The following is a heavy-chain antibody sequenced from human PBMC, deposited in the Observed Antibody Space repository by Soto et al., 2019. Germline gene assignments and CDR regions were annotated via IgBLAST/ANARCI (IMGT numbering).Heavy chain of an antibody. CDR3: VKDDGGYPSTAPH. Sequence: DVQLLESGGGLVQPGGSLRLSCAASGITISNYLMSWVRQAPGKGLDWVSGISGSGDRTYYGDSAKGRFTISKDISKNSLSLQLDSLGVEDTAVYFCVKDDGGYPSTAPHWGQGTLVTVSS. CDR2: ISGSGDRT. J-gene: IGHJ4*02. D-gene: IGHD3-22*01. V-gene: IGHV3-23*01. CDR1: GITISNYL.